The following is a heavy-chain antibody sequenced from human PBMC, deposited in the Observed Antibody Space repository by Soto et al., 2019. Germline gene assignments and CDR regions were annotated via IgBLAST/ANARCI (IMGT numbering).Heavy chain of an antibody. CDR1: GYSIRNGYY. Sequence: SETLSLTCTVSGYSIRNGYYWGWIRQPPGKGLEWIGTIYHSGSTYYNPSLKSRVTTSVDASENHFSLKLSSVTAADTAVYYCARVGPYCGGDCYSPPPWGQGTLVTVSS. D-gene: IGHD2-21*02. J-gene: IGHJ5*02. CDR2: IYHSGST. V-gene: IGHV4-38-2*02. CDR3: ARVGPYCGGDCYSPPP.